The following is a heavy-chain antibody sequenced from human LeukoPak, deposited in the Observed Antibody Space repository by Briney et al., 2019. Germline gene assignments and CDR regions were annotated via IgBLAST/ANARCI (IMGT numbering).Heavy chain of an antibody. CDR3: ARGDYYDSSGYLDSRNNWFDP. CDR2: INPNCGVT. D-gene: IGHD3-22*01. V-gene: IGHV1-2*02. Sequence: ASVKVSCKASGYSFTGYYMHWVRQAPGLGLEWMGWINPNCGVTNYAQKFQGRVTMTRDTSMSTVYMELTRLRSDDTAVYYCARGDYYDSSGYLDSRNNWFDPWGQGTLVTVSS. J-gene: IGHJ5*02. CDR1: GYSFTGYY.